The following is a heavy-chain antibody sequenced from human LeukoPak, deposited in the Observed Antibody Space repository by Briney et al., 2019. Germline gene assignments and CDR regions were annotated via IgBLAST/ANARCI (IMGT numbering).Heavy chain of an antibody. D-gene: IGHD3-10*01. CDR2: ISAYNGNT. J-gene: IGHJ6*02. CDR3: ARGSGSYYNPLNYYYYGMDV. Sequence: GASVKVSCKASGYTFTSYGISWVRQAPGQGLEWMGWISAYNGNTNYAQKLQGRVTMTTDTSTSTAYMELRSLRSDNTAVYYCARGSGSYYNPLNYYYYGMDVWGQGTTVTVSS. CDR1: GYTFTSYG. V-gene: IGHV1-18*01.